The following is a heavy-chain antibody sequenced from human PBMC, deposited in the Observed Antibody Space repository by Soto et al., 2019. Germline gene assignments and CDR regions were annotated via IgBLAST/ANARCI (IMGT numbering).Heavy chain of an antibody. V-gene: IGHV3-73*01. CDR1: GFTFSGSA. Sequence: PGESLKISCAASGFTFSGSAMHWVRQASGKGLEWVGRIRSKANSYATAYAASVKGRFTISRDDSKNTAYLQMNSLKTEDTAVCYCTRLGSPKGGMDVWGQGTTVTVSS. D-gene: IGHD6-13*01. J-gene: IGHJ6*02. CDR3: TRLGSPKGGMDV. CDR2: IRSKANSYAT.